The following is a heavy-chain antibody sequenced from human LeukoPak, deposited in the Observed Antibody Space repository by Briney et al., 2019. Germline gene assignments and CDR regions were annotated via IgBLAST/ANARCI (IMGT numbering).Heavy chain of an antibody. CDR2: IKSKTDGGTP. CDR1: GFTFSNAW. V-gene: IGHV3-15*01. D-gene: IGHD3-10*01. J-gene: IGHJ4*02. CDR3: TTDTLLLWFGEFTTAMVPYYFDY. Sequence: GGSLRLACAASGFTFSNAWMSWVRQAAEKGLEWVGCIKSKTDGGTPDYAAPVTGRFTISRDASKNTLYLQMTSLKTEDTAVYYCTTDTLLLWFGEFTTAMVPYYFDYWGQGTLVTVSS.